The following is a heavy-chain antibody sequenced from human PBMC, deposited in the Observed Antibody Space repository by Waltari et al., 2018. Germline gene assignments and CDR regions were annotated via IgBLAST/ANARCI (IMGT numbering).Heavy chain of an antibody. CDR3: ARGYNSRYDYVWGSYRSGVNWFDP. CDR1: GGSFSGYY. V-gene: IGHV4-34*01. Sequence: QVQLQQWGAGLLKPSETLSLTCAVYGGSFSGYYWSWIRQPPGKGLEWIGEINQSGSTNSNPSLKCRVTISVATSKNQFALKLSSVTAADTAVYYCARGYNSRYDYVWGSYRSGVNWFDPWGQGTLVTVSS. J-gene: IGHJ5*02. CDR2: INQSGST. D-gene: IGHD3-16*02.